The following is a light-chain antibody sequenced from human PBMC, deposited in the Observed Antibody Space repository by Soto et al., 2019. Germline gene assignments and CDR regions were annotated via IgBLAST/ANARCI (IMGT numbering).Light chain of an antibody. CDR2: GAS. Sequence: EIVLTQSPGTLSLSPGERATLSCRASQSVSSSYLAWYQQKPGQAPRLLIYGASTRATGIPDRFSGSGSGTDFTLIISRLEPEDVAVYYCQQYGSTSGLTFGGGTKVGIK. CDR1: QSVSSSY. J-gene: IGKJ4*01. V-gene: IGKV3-20*01. CDR3: QQYGSTSGLT.